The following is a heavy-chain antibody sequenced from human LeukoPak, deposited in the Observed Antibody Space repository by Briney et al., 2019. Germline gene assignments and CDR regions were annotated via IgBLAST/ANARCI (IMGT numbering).Heavy chain of an antibody. CDR2: ISSSSSYI. D-gene: IGHD6-19*01. V-gene: IGHV3-21*01. CDR3: ARDRVRAVAGTGGY. Sequence: GGSLRLSCAASGFTFSSYSMNWVRQAPGEGLEWVSSISSSSSYIYYADSVKGRFTISRDNAKNSLYLQMNSLRAEDTAVYYCARDRVRAVAGTGGYWGQGTLVTVSS. J-gene: IGHJ4*02. CDR1: GFTFSSYS.